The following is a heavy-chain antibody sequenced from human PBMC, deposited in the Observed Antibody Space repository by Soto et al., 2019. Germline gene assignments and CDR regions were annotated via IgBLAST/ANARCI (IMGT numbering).Heavy chain of an antibody. CDR1: GYTFTSDG. CDR3: ARDVRRGYSYGP. J-gene: IGHJ5*02. Sequence: ASVKVSCKASGYTFTSDGISWVRQAPGQGLEWMGWISAYNGNTNYAQKLQGRVTMTTDTSTSTAYMELRSLRSDDTAVYYCARDVRRGYSYGPWGQGTLVTVSS. D-gene: IGHD5-18*01. CDR2: ISAYNGNT. V-gene: IGHV1-18*01.